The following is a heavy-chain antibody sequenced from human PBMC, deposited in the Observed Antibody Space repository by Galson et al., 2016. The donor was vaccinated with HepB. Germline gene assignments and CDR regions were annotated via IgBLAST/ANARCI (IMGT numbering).Heavy chain of an antibody. D-gene: IGHD4/OR15-4a*01. Sequence: SETLSLTCTVPGGSISNDYWWSWVRQSPGQGLEWIGEIYQTGTANYNPSFPRRATISVDKSKNQFSLRLDSVTAAATAVYYCARGTLGTAATMAFDYWGQGTLVSVSS. CDR1: GGSISNDYW. CDR3: ARGTLGTAATMAFDY. CDR2: IYQTGTA. V-gene: IGHV4-4*02. J-gene: IGHJ4*02.